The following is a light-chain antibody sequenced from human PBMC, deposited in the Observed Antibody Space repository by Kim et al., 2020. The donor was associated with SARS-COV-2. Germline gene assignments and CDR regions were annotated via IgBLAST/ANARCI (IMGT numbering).Light chain of an antibody. CDR1: SSDVGGYNY. V-gene: IGLV2-11*01. CDR3: CSYTSSYNSV. CDR2: DVS. J-gene: IGLJ3*02. Sequence: QSALTQPRSVSGSPGQSVTISCTGTSSDVGGYNYVSWYQQHPGKAPKLMIYDVSKRPSGVPDRFSGSKSGNTASLTISGLQAEDEADYYCCSYTSSYNSVFGGGTQLTVL.